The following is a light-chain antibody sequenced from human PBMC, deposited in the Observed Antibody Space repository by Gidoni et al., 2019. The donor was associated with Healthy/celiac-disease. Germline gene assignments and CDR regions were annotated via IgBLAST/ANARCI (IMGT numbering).Light chain of an antibody. V-gene: IGKV3-15*01. CDR3: QQYNNWSYT. CDR2: GAS. Sequence: EIVMTQSPATLSVSPGERDTLSCRASQSVSSNLAWYQQKPGQAPRLLIYGASTRATGIPARFSGSGSVTEFTLTISSLQSEDFAVYYCQQYNNWSYTFGQGTKLEIK. CDR1: QSVSSN. J-gene: IGKJ2*01.